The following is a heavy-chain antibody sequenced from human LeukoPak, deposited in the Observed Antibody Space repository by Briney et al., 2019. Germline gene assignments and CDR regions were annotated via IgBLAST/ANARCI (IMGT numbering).Heavy chain of an antibody. V-gene: IGHV3-15*01. CDR3: ATDALFSAY. CDR2: IKSKADGGAT. J-gene: IGHJ4*02. CDR1: GFPFQNAW. D-gene: IGHD2/OR15-2a*01. Sequence: GGSLRLSCGASGFPFQNAWMSWVRQAPGKGLDWVGRIKSKADGGATDYAAAVQDKFTISRDDSESMLYLEMSGLTTDDTGVYFCATDALFSAYWGQGTLVTVSS.